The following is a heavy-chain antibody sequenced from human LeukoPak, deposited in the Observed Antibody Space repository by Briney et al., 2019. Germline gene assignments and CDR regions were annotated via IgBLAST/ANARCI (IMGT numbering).Heavy chain of an antibody. Sequence: GGSLRLSCAASGFTLSSYSMNCVRQAPGKGLEWVTYISSSRSYIYYADSVKSRFTISRDNAKNSLYLQMNSVRAEDTAVYYCASAVYDYVWGSYRPYFDYWGQGTLVTVSS. CDR3: ASAVYDYVWGSYRPYFDY. CDR1: GFTLSSYS. CDR2: ISSSRSYI. D-gene: IGHD3-16*02. J-gene: IGHJ4*02. V-gene: IGHV3-21*01.